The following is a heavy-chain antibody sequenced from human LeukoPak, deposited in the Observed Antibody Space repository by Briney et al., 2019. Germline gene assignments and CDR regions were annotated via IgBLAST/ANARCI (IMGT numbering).Heavy chain of an antibody. CDR2: IYHSGST. CDR1: GGSISSYY. J-gene: IGHJ4*02. V-gene: IGHV4-38-2*02. CDR3: ARDCQELGIYYFDY. Sequence: SETLSLTCTVSGGSISSYYWSWIRQPPGKGLEWIGSIYHSGSTYYNPSLKSRVTISVDTSKNQFSLKLSSVTAADTAVYYCARDCQELGIYYFDYWGQGTLVTVSS. D-gene: IGHD7-27*01.